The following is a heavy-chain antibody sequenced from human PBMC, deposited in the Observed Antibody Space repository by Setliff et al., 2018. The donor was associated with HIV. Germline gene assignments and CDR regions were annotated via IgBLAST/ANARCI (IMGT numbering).Heavy chain of an antibody. CDR1: GYTFTGYF. J-gene: IGHJ4*02. Sequence: SVKVSCKASGYTFTGYFIHWVRQAPGQGLEWMGRINPNTGDTNYAQKFQGRVTMTRDTAISTAYMELSSLRSDDTAVYYCARENDILSGFNIHGFDYWGQGTLVTVSS. D-gene: IGHD3-9*01. V-gene: IGHV1-2*06. CDR2: INPNTGDT. CDR3: ARENDILSGFNIHGFDY.